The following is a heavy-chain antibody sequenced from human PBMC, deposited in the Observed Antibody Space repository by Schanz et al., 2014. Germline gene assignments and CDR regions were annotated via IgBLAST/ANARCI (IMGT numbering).Heavy chain of an antibody. Sequence: QVQLQESGPGLVKPSGTLSLTCAVSGGSISSYYWSWIRQPPGKALEWIGYIYSSGTTNYNPSLKSPVTISIDASKNQFSLKLTSVTAADTGVYYCARVGQGAVATGTNTFYYYVMDVWGQGTTVTVSS. J-gene: IGHJ6*02. CDR3: ARVGQGAVATGTNTFYYYVMDV. V-gene: IGHV4-59*01. CDR1: GGSISSYY. CDR2: IYSSGTT. D-gene: IGHD6-13*01.